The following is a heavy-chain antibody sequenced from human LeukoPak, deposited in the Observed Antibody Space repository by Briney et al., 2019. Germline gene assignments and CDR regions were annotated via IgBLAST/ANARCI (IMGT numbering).Heavy chain of an antibody. D-gene: IGHD2-2*01. CDR2: ISSSSSYI. V-gene: IGHV3-21*01. CDR1: GFTFSSYS. J-gene: IGHJ4*02. Sequence: PGGSLRLSCAASGFTFSSYSMNWVRQAPGKGLGWVSSISSSSSYIYYADSVKGRFTISRDNAKNSLYLQMNSLRAEDTAVYYCARADCSSTSCTDYYFDYWGQGTLVTVSS. CDR3: ARADCSSTSCTDYYFDY.